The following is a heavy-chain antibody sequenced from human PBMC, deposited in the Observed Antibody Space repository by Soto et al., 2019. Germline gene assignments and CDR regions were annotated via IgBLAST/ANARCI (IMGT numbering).Heavy chain of an antibody. CDR1: GGSIRSYY. J-gene: IGHJ4*02. Sequence: PXETLSLTFTVAGGSIRSYYWSWIRQPPGKGLEWIGYIYYSGSTNYNPSLKSRVTISVDTSKNQFSLKLSSVTAADTAVYYCASGGATRIDYWGQGALVTVS. CDR2: IYYSGST. CDR3: ASGGATRIDY. V-gene: IGHV4-59*01. D-gene: IGHD1-26*01.